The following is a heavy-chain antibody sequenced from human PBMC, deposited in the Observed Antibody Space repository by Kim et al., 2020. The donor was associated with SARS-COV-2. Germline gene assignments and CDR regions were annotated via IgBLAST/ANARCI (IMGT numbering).Heavy chain of an antibody. Sequence: ASVKVSCKASGYTFTSLFMHWVRQAPGQGLEWMGRLNPNSGDTIYAQKFQGRVTMTRDTSISTAYMDLTRLISDDTAVYYCARSYYYDSSEVLDYWGQGTLVTVSS. D-gene: IGHD3-22*01. CDR1: GYTFTSLF. V-gene: IGHV1-2*06. CDR3: ARSYYYDSSEVLDY. CDR2: LNPNSGDT. J-gene: IGHJ4*02.